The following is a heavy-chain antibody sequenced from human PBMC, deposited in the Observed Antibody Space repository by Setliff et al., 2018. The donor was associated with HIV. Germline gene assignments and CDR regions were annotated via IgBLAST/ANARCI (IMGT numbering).Heavy chain of an antibody. Sequence: SETLSLTCTVSGDSISSTNWWGWIRQPPGKGLEWIGYVYSTGSTNYNPSLKSRVTMSVDTSKNHFSLKLSSVTALDTAVYYCARKLPGMGYFDYWGQGTLVTVAS. CDR3: ARKLPGMGYFDY. V-gene: IGHV4-28*06. J-gene: IGHJ4*02. CDR2: VYSTGST. CDR1: GDSISSTNW. D-gene: IGHD1-26*01.